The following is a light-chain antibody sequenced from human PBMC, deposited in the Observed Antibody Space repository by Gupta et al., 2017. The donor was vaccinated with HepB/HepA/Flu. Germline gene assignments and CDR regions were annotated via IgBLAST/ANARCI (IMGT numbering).Light chain of an antibody. J-gene: IGKJ2*01. V-gene: IGKV1-39*01. Sequence: IQMPQSPSSLSASVGDRVTITCRASQSISSYLNWYQQKPGKAPKLLIYAASSLQSGVPSRFSGSGSGTDFTLTISRLQPEDFATYYCQQSDSTPRTFGQGTKLEIK. CDR1: QSISSY. CDR2: AAS. CDR3: QQSDSTPRT.